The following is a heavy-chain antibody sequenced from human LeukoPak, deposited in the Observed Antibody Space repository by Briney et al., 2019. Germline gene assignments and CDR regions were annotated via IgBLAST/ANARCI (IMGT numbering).Heavy chain of an antibody. Sequence: GGSLRLSCEASGFTFSSYWMHWVRQGPGKGLVWVSRIKSDGSTTSYADSVKGRFTISRDNAKNTLYLQMNSLRAEDTAVYYCARDPYCSGGSCYPYYYGMDVWGQGITVTVSS. CDR1: GFTFSSYW. J-gene: IGHJ6*02. V-gene: IGHV3-74*01. CDR3: ARDPYCSGGSCYPYYYGMDV. CDR2: IKSDGSTT. D-gene: IGHD2-15*01.